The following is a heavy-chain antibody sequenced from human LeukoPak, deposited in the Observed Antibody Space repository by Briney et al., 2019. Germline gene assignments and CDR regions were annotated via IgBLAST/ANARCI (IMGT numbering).Heavy chain of an antibody. CDR1: GFTFSGSA. CDR3: TRGAAAGYTIYGMDV. J-gene: IGHJ6*04. D-gene: IGHD6-13*01. CDR2: IRSKANSYAT. Sequence: PGGSLKLSCAASGFTFSGSAMHWVRQASGKGLEWVGRIRSKANSYATAYAASVKGRFTISRDDSKNTAYLQTNSLKTEDTAVYYCTRGAAAGYTIYGMDVWGKGTTVTVSS. V-gene: IGHV3-73*01.